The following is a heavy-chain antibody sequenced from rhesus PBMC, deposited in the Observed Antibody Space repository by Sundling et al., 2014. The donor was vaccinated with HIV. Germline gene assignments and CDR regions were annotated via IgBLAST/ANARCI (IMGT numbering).Heavy chain of an antibody. CDR2: IFGTGGRT. CDR3: ATEWGGSSWYFDL. V-gene: IGHV4-169*01. Sequence: QLQLQESGPGLVKPSETLSVTCAVSGGSISRSYWHWIRQAPGEGLEWIGYIFGTGGRTNYHPSLKSRVTLSVDTSKNQLSLKLSSVTAADTAVYYCATEWGGSSWYFDLWGPGTPITISS. J-gene: IGHJ2*01. CDR1: GGSISRSY. D-gene: IGHD4-29*01.